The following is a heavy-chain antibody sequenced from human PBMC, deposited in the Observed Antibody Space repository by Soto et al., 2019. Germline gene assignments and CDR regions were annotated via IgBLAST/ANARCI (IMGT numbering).Heavy chain of an antibody. CDR3: ARGAPKVVVPAAIRHYDFWSGFSLDAFGI. J-gene: IGHJ3*02. CDR2: IKQDGSEK. CDR1: GFTFSSYW. Sequence: GGSLRLSCAASGFTFSSYWMSWVRQAPGKGLEWVANIKQDGSEKYYVDSVKGRFTISRDNAKNSLYLQMNSLRAEDTAVYYCARGAPKVVVPAAIRHYDFWSGFSLDAFGIWGQGTIVTVSS. V-gene: IGHV3-7*03. D-gene: IGHD3-3*01.